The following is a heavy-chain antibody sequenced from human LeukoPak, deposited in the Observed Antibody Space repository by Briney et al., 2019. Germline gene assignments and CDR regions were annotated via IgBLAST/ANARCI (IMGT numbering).Heavy chain of an antibody. V-gene: IGHV3-74*01. CDR1: GFTFSGYE. J-gene: IGHJ6*02. D-gene: IGHD5-18*01. CDR2: INSDGSST. CDR3: ARDGLLFYGMDV. Sequence: GGSLRLSCAASGFTFSGYEMHWVRQAPGKGLVWVSRINSDGSSTSYADSVKGRFTISRDNAKNTLYLQMNSLRAEDTAVYYCARDGLLFYGMDVWGQGTTVTVSS.